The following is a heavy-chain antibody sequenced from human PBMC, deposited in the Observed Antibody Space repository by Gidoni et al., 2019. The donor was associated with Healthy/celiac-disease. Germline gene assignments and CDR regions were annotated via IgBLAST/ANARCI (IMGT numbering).Heavy chain of an antibody. CDR3: AKLSGDSSGYYPVHLGY. D-gene: IGHD3-22*01. CDR1: GFPFSIYA. J-gene: IGHJ4*02. Sequence: VQLLESGGGLVQPGGSLRLSCAASGFPFSIYAMSWVGQAPGKGLEWVSAIIRSGGSTYYSDSVKARFTISRDNSKITLYLQMKSLRAEDTAVYYCAKLSGDSSGYYPVHLGYWGQGTLVTVSS. V-gene: IGHV3-23*01. CDR2: IIRSGGST.